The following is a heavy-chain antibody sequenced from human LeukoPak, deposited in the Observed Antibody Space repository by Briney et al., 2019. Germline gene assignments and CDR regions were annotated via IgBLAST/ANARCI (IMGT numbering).Heavy chain of an antibody. Sequence: SVKVSCKASGYTFTSYGISWVRQAPGQGLEWMGGIIPIFGTANYAQKFQGRVTITADESTSTAYMELSSLRSEDTAVYYCARNGGNCSSTSCYIRWGQGTLVTVSS. D-gene: IGHD2-2*02. CDR3: ARNGGNCSSTSCYIR. J-gene: IGHJ4*02. V-gene: IGHV1-69*13. CDR2: IIPIFGTA. CDR1: GYTFTSYG.